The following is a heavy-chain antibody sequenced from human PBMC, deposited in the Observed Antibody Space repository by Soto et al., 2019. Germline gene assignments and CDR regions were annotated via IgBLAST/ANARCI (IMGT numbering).Heavy chain of an antibody. J-gene: IGHJ5*02. Sequence: QVQLVQSEAEVKKPGSSVKVSCKASGGTFSSYAISWVRQAPGQGLEWMGGLIPIFGTANYAQKFQVRVTITADESTSTAYMELSSLRSEDTAVYYCARDRTVTKNWFDPWGQGTLVTVSA. CDR1: GGTFSSYA. CDR3: ARDRTVTKNWFDP. V-gene: IGHV1-69*01. D-gene: IGHD4-4*01. CDR2: LIPIFGTA.